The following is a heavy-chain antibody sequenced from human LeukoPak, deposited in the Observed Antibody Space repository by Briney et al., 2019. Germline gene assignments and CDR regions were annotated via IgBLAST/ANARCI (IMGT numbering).Heavy chain of an antibody. CDR1: GYSISSGYY. D-gene: IGHD6-13*01. CDR2: IYHSGST. J-gene: IGHJ4*02. V-gene: IGHV4-38-2*02. CDR3: ARVSDSSSWYDYFDY. Sequence: SETLSLTCTVSGYSISSGYYWGWIRQPPGKGLEWIGSIYHSGSTYYNPPLKSRVTISVDTSKNQFSLKLSSVTAADTAVYYCARVSDSSSWYDYFDYWGQGTLVTVSS.